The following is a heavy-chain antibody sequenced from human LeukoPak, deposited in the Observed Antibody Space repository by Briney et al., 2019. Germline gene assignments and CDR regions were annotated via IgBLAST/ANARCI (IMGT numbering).Heavy chain of an antibody. Sequence: GASVKVSCKASGYTFTSYGISWVRQAPGQGLEWMGWVSAYNGNTNYAQKLQGRVTMTTDTSTSTAYMELRSLRSDDTAVYYCARVSGIPAAGRGSDYWGQGTLVTVSS. CDR3: ARVSGIPAAGRGSDY. V-gene: IGHV1-18*01. CDR2: VSAYNGNT. D-gene: IGHD2-2*01. CDR1: GYTFTSYG. J-gene: IGHJ4*02.